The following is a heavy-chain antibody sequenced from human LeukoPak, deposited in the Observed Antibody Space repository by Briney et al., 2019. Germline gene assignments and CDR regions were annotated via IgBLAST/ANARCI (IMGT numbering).Heavy chain of an antibody. Sequence: GGSLRLSCAASGFTFNTYAMHWVRQAPGQGLEWVASFSTTNFYIYYADSVQGRFTISRDNAKNSLYLEMNSLRADDTAVYYCARDRCSGGTCYSHPSYFDLWGQGTLVTVSS. D-gene: IGHD2-15*01. J-gene: IGHJ4*02. CDR2: FSTTNFYI. CDR1: GFTFNTYA. CDR3: ARDRCSGGTCYSHPSYFDL. V-gene: IGHV3-21*01.